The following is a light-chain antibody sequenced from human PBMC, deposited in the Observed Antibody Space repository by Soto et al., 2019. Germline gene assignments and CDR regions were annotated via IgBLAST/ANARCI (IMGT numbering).Light chain of an antibody. CDR1: QDISTY. V-gene: IGKV1-9*01. Sequence: IPLTQSPSSLSASVGDRVTITCRASQDISTYLAWYQQIPGRAPKLLIYLASTLHTGVPSRFSGSGSGTDFTLPISNLQPEDFATYYCQQLDSDPPWTFGRGTRVEIK. CDR2: LAS. CDR3: QQLDSDPPWT. J-gene: IGKJ1*01.